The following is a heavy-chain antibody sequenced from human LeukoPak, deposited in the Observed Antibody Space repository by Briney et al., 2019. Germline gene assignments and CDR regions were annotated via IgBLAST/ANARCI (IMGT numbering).Heavy chain of an antibody. J-gene: IGHJ4*02. V-gene: IGHV4-31*03. CDR1: GGSISSGGYY. CDR2: IYYSGST. CDR3: ASLPLQVGFYDSSGRGDY. Sequence: PSETLSLTCTVSGGSISSGGYYWSWIRQHPGKGLEWIGYIYYSGSTYYNPSLKSRVTISVDTSKNQFSLKLSSVTAADTAVYYCASLPLQVGFYDSSGRGDYWGQGTLVTVSS. D-gene: IGHD3-22*01.